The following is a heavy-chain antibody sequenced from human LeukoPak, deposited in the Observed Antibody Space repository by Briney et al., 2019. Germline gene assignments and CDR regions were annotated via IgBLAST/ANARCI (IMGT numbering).Heavy chain of an antibody. J-gene: IGHJ4*02. Sequence: GESLKFSCKCSGYRFTNFSFGWVRQMPGKGLEWMGIIHPGDSDTRYSPSFQGQVTISADKSISTAYLQWNSLKASDTAMYYCARRSGSYFDYWGQGTLVTVSS. D-gene: IGHD1-26*01. CDR3: ARRSGSYFDY. CDR1: GYRFTNFS. CDR2: IHPGDSDT. V-gene: IGHV5-51*01.